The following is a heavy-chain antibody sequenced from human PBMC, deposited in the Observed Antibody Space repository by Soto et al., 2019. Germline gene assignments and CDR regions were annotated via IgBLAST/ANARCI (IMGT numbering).Heavy chain of an antibody. Sequence: PSETLSLTCTVSGGSVSSGGYYWSWIRQHPGEGLDWIGYIYYSGSTYYNPSLTSRVIISVDTSKNQFSLKLSSVTAADTAVYYCARAISRYYFYDWGKGTLVTVAS. V-gene: IGHV4-31*03. CDR1: GGSVSSGGYY. CDR2: IYYSGST. CDR3: ARAISRYYFYD. J-gene: IGHJ4*02. D-gene: IGHD3-9*01.